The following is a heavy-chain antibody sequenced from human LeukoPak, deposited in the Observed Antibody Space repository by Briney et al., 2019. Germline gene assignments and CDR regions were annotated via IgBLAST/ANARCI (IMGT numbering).Heavy chain of an antibody. CDR2: ISGSGGNA. J-gene: IGHJ6*03. CDR1: GFTFSSYA. D-gene: IGHD6-13*01. CDR3: AKADQYSSSWKYYYYYYMDV. V-gene: IGHV3-23*01. Sequence: PGGSLRLSCAASGFTFSSYAMNWVSQAPGKGLEWVSSISGSGGNAYYGDSVKGRFTISRDNSKNTLYLQMNSLRAEDTAVYYCAKADQYSSSWKYYYYYYMDVWGKGTPVTVSS.